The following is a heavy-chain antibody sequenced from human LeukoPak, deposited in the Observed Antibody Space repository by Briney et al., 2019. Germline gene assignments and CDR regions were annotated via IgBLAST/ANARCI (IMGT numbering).Heavy chain of an antibody. D-gene: IGHD6-19*01. CDR3: ARDLPAGTYYYYGMDV. V-gene: IGHV1-18*01. J-gene: IGHJ6*02. CDR2: ISAYNGNT. CDR1: GYTFTSYG. Sequence: ASVKVSCKASGYTFTSYGISWVRQAPGQGLEWMGWISAYNGNTNYAQKLQGRVTMTTDTSTSTAYMELRSLRSDDTAVYYCARDLPAGTYYYYGMDVWGQGTTVTVS.